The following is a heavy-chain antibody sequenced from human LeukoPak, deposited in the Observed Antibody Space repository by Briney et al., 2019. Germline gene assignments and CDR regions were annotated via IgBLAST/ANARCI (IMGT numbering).Heavy chain of an antibody. D-gene: IGHD3-10*01. V-gene: IGHV1-2*02. J-gene: IGHJ4*02. CDR1: GYTFTGYY. CDR2: INPNSGCT. CDR3: ARVRYYYGSGSYCLDY. Sequence: ASVKVSCKASGYTFTGYYMHWVRQAPGQGLEWMGWINPNSGCTNYAQKFQGRVTMTRDTSISTAYMELSRLRSDDTAVYYCARVRYYYGSGSYCLDYWGQGTLVTVS.